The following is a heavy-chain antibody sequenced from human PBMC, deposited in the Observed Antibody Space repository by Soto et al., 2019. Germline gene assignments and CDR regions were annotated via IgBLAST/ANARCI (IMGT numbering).Heavy chain of an antibody. CDR2: ISGSGGST. Sequence: GWLRRACAASGFTFSSYAMSWVRQAPGKGLEWVSAISGSGGSTYYADSVKGRFTISRDNSKNTLYLQMNSLRAEDTAVYYCAQEDSSGWNYYYGMDVWGQGTTVTVSS. D-gene: IGHD6-19*01. V-gene: IGHV3-23*01. J-gene: IGHJ6*02. CDR1: GFTFSSYA. CDR3: AQEDSSGWNYYYGMDV.